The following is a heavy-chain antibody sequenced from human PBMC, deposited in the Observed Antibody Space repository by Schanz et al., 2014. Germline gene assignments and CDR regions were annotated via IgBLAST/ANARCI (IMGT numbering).Heavy chain of an antibody. CDR3: ARQFYDILTGYWFPYYFDY. D-gene: IGHD3-9*01. V-gene: IGHV4-34*01. Sequence: QVQLQQWGAGLLKPSETLSLTCAVYGGSFSGYYWSWIRQPPGKGLEWIAEINHGGSTNYNPSFKSRVTPSVDTSKNHFSLKLSSVTAADTAVYYCARQFYDILTGYWFPYYFDYWGQGTLVTVSS. J-gene: IGHJ4*02. CDR2: INHGGST. CDR1: GGSFSGYY.